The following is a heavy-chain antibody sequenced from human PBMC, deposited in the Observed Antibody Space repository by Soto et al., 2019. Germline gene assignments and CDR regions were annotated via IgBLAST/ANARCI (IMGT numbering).Heavy chain of an antibody. Sequence: XSLRLWCGAAGFTCGGYAVSWFRQAPGKGLEWVSGISGTGGSTYYVDSAKGRFTISRDNSENTLYLQMNSLRAEDTAVYFCAKGLTGTTLIDYWGQGTLVTVSS. CDR2: ISGTGGST. CDR3: AKGLTGTTLIDY. V-gene: IGHV3-23*01. J-gene: IGHJ4*02. D-gene: IGHD1-7*01. CDR1: GFTCGGYA.